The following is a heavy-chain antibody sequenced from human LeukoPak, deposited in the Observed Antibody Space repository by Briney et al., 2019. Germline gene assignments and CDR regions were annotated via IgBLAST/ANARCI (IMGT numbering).Heavy chain of an antibody. CDR2: ISYDGSNK. CDR3: ARDSSGLAWVGPQAY. CDR1: GFTFSSYA. J-gene: IGHJ4*02. V-gene: IGHV3-30*04. D-gene: IGHD7-27*01. Sequence: GGSLRLSCAASGFTFSSYAMHWVCQAPGKGLEWVAVISYDGSNKYYANSVKGRFTISRDNSKNTLYLQMNSLRAEDTAVYYCARDSSGLAWVGPQAYWGQGTLVTVSS.